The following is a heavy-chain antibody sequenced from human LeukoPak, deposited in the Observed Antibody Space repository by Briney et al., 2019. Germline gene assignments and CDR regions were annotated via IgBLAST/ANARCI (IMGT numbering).Heavy chain of an antibody. CDR2: IIPIFGTA. V-gene: IGHV1-69*13. J-gene: IGHJ4*02. CDR3: ARDGKNYDFWSGYYQLDY. D-gene: IGHD3-3*01. CDR1: GGTFSSYA. Sequence: SVKVSCKASGGTFSSYAISWVRQAPGQGLEWMGGIIPIFGTANYAQKFQGRVTITADESTSTAYMELSSLRSEDTAVYYCARDGKNYDFWSGYYQLDYWGQGTLVTVSS.